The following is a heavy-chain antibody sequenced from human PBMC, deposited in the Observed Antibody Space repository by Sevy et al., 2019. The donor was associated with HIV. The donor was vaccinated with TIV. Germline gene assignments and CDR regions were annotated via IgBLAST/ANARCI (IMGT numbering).Heavy chain of an antibody. CDR2: IYSGGST. CDR3: AREPGHCSGGSCYSDDY. V-gene: IGHV3-53*01. Sequence: GGSLRLSCAASGFTVSSNYMSWVRQAPGKGLEWVSVIYSGGSTYYADSVKGRFTISRDNSKNTLYLQMNSLRAEDTAVYYCAREPGHCSGGSCYSDDYWGQGTLVTVSS. CDR1: GFTVSSNY. J-gene: IGHJ4*02. D-gene: IGHD2-15*01.